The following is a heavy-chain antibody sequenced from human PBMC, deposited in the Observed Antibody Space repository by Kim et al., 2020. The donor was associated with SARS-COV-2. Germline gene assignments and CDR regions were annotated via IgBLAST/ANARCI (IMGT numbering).Heavy chain of an antibody. J-gene: IGHJ5*02. CDR2: IWDDGEKK. CDR3: AKQTMYYYGYWFHP. CDR1: GFTFSDFA. V-gene: IGHV3-33*06. Sequence: GGSLRLSCAASGFTFSDFAMHWVRQAPGKGLEWVAAIWDDGEKKDHADFVRGRFSISRDNSKNTLYLQVDSLTAEDTAVYYCAKQTMYYYGYWFHPWGQGTLVTVSS. D-gene: IGHD3-10*01.